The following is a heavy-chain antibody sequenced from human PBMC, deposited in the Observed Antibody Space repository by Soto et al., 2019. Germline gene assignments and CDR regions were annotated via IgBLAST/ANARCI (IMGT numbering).Heavy chain of an antibody. CDR2: IWYDGSNK. CDR1: GFTFSSYG. Sequence: GGSLRLSCAASGFTFSSYGMHWVRQAPGKGLEWVAVIWYDGSNKYYADSVKGRFTISRDNSKNTLYLQMNSLRAEDTAVYYCARDGGCRDGYTVGCNWFDHCGQGT. J-gene: IGHJ5*02. D-gene: IGHD5-12*01. CDR3: ARDGGCRDGYTVGCNWFDH. V-gene: IGHV3-33*01.